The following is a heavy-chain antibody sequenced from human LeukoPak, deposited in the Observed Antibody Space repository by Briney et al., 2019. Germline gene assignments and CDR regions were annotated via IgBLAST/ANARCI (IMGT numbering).Heavy chain of an antibody. V-gene: IGHV3-23*01. D-gene: IGHD6-13*01. CDR2: ITGSGTNT. CDR1: GFIFTNYG. Sequence: GGSLRLSCAASGFIFTNYGFSWVRQAPGKGLGWVSGITGSGTNTYYADSVKGRFTISRDNSKNTLYLQMSTLRDEDTAVYYCGKSPGTAAGNWFDPWGQGTLVTVSS. CDR3: GKSPGTAAGNWFDP. J-gene: IGHJ5*02.